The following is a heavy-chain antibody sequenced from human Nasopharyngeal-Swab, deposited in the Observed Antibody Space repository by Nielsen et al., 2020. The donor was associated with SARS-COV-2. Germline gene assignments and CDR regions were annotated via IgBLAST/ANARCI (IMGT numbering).Heavy chain of an antibody. CDR1: GGTFSSYA. CDR3: ARVYPGVAAAGTRYYYYGMDV. D-gene: IGHD6-13*01. J-gene: IGHJ6*02. Sequence: SVKVSCKASGGTFSSYAISWVRQAPGQGLEWMGRIIPILGIANYAQKFQGRVTITADKSTSTAYMELSSLRSEDTAVYYCARVYPGVAAAGTRYYYYGMDVWGQGTTVTVS. CDR2: IIPILGIA. V-gene: IGHV1-69*04.